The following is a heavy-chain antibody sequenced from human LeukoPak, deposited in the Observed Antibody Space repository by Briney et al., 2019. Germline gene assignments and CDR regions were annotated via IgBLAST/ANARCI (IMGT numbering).Heavy chain of an antibody. D-gene: IGHD3-16*01. CDR1: GGAIHTFY. V-gene: IGHV4-4*08. CDR3: ARGVGGPWFFDI. J-gene: IGHJ2*01. Sequence: SELLSLTCSVSGGAIHTFYWTWISQPPGKRLGWLGHLYNGGANRYNTSLKSRLNISVDKSKSEFSLRLTSLTPADTAIYFCARGVGGPWFFDIWGRGTLV. CDR2: LYNGGAN.